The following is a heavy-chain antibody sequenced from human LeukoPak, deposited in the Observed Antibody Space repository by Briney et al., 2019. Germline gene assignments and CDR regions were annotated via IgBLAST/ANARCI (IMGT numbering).Heavy chain of an antibody. CDR1: GFTFSSYW. V-gene: IGHV3-7*01. CDR3: ARDGDVSSGYYGDY. CDR2: IRQDGSEE. Sequence: GGSLRLSCAASGFTFSSYWMSWVRQAPGKGLEWVANIRQDGSEEFYVDSVKGRFTISRDNAKNSLYLQMNSLRAVDTAVYYCARDGDVSSGYYGDYWGQGTLVTVSS. J-gene: IGHJ4*02. D-gene: IGHD3-22*01.